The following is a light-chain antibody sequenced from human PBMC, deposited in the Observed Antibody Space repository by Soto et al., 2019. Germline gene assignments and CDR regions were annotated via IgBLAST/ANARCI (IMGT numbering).Light chain of an antibody. J-gene: IGKJ5*01. CDR3: QHRSISPVS. Sequence: ELVLRQSPATLSLSPGESTPLSWTASRSVSSYLAWYQQKPGQAPRFLILDASNRATGILARGSGRGASTDCTRTISSLEPADVDVDYCQHRSISPVSFGQGTRLEN. CDR2: DAS. V-gene: IGKV3-11*01. CDR1: RSVSSY.